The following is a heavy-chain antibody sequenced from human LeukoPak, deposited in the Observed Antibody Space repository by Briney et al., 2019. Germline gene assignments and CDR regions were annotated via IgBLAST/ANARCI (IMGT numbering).Heavy chain of an antibody. CDR1: GFTFGSYW. V-gene: IGHV3-74*01. J-gene: IGHJ4*02. CDR2: INTDGSST. CDR3: ARDGVATIPLDH. Sequence: GGSLRLSCAASGFTFGSYWMHWVRQAPGKGLVWVSRINTDGSSTSYADSVKGRFTIPRDNAKNTLYLQMNSLRAEDTAVYYCARDGVATIPLDHWGQGTLVTVSS. D-gene: IGHD5-12*01.